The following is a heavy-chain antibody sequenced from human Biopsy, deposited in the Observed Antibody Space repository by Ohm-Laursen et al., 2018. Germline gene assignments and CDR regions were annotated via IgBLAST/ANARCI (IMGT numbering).Heavy chain of an antibody. Sequence: GTLSLTCTVSGGSMTGSSYYWGWIRQPPGKGLEWIGAVHYSGSPYYTQSLQSRVTLSVDKSKNLFFLRLSSVTAADTAVYYCTRRGMTTLTTRAFDIWGQGTMVTVSS. CDR1: GGSMTGSSYY. D-gene: IGHD4-11*01. CDR2: VHYSGSP. V-gene: IGHV4-39*01. CDR3: TRRGMTTLTTRAFDI. J-gene: IGHJ3*02.